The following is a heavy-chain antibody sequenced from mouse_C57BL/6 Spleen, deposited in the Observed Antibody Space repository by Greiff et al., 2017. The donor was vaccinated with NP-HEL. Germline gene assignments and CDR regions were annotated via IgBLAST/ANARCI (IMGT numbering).Heavy chain of an antibody. Sequence: VQLQQSGPELVKPGASVKISCKASGYAFSSSWMNWVKQRPGKGLEWIGRIYPGDGDTNYNGKFKGKATLTADKSSSTAYMQLSSLTSEDSAVYFCAREGFITTVVAYYFDYWGQGTTLTVSS. CDR3: AREGFITTVVAYYFDY. CDR2: IYPGDGDT. V-gene: IGHV1-82*01. J-gene: IGHJ2*01. D-gene: IGHD1-1*01. CDR1: GYAFSSSW.